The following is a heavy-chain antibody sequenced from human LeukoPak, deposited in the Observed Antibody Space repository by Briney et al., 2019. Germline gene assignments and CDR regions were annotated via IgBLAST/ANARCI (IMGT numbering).Heavy chain of an antibody. CDR2: ISSNGGST. J-gene: IGHJ4*02. CDR3: ARGGAQRWLPPHFDY. V-gene: IGHV3-64*01. D-gene: IGHD5-24*01. Sequence: GGSLRLSCAASGFTFSSYAMHWVRQAPGKGLEYVSAISSNGGSTYYANSVKGRFTISRDNSKNTLYLQMGSLRAEDMAVYYCARGGAQRWLPPHFDYWGQGTLVTVSS. CDR1: GFTFSSYA.